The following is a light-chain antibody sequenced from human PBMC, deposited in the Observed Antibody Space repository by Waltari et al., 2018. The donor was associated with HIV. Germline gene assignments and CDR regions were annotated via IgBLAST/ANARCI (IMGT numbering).Light chain of an antibody. CDR3: AVWDVSLNGRV. J-gene: IGLJ3*02. CDR2: RNY. CDR1: SSNIGSNH. V-gene: IGLV1-47*01. Sequence: QSVLSQPPSASGTPGQRVTFSCSGSSSNIGSNHVYWYQQFPGTAPKLLLYRNYRRPSGVPDRFSGSKSGTSASLAISGLRSEDEADYYCAVWDVSLNGRVFGGGTKLTVL.